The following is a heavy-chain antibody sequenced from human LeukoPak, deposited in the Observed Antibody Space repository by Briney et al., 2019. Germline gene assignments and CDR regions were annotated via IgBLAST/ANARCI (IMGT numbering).Heavy chain of an antibody. Sequence: GGSLRLSCAASGFTFSSYGMHWVRQAPGKGLEWVAVIWYDESNKYYADSVRDRFTISRDNSKNTVYLQMNSLRPEDTAVYYCARDPCSVGTCYSERDYWGQGTLDTVSS. D-gene: IGHD2-15*01. V-gene: IGHV3-33*08. J-gene: IGHJ4*02. CDR2: IWYDESNK. CDR1: GFTFSSYG. CDR3: ARDPCSVGTCYSERDY.